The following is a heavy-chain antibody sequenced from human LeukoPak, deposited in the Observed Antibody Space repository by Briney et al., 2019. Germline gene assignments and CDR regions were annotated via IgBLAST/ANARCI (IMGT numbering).Heavy chain of an antibody. CDR2: ISSGSTDI. J-gene: IGHJ4*02. CDR1: GFTFSTYS. CDR3: ARDGLYCTSTNCYFDH. D-gene: IGHD2-2*01. Sequence: PGGSLRLSCAASGFTFSTYSVNWVRQAPGKGLEWVSFISSGSTDIYYTDSVKGRFSVSRDNAKNSLYLQMNSLRAEDTAVYYCARDGLYCTSTNCYFDHWGQGTLVTVSS. V-gene: IGHV3-21*01.